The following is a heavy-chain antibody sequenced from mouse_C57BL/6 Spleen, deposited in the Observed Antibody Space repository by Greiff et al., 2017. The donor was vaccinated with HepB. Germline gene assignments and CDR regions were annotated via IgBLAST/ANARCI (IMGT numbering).Heavy chain of an antibody. J-gene: IGHJ3*01. V-gene: IGHV1-18*01. CDR2: INPNNGGT. Sequence: VQLKESGPELVKPGASVKIPCKASGYTFTDYNMDWVKQSHGKSLEWIGDINPNNGGTIYNQKFKGKATLTVDKSSSTAYMELRSLTSEDTAVYYCARRRNWDWFAYWGQGTLVTVSA. CDR3: ARRRNWDWFAY. D-gene: IGHD4-1*01. CDR1: GYTFTDYN.